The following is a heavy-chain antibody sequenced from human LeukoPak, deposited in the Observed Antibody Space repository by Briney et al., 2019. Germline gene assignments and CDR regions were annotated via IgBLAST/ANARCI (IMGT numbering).Heavy chain of an antibody. CDR2: IIPIFGTA. J-gene: IGHJ3*02. Sequence: SVKVSCKASGGTFSSYAISWVRQAPGQGLEWMGGIIPIFGTANYAQKFQGRVTITADESTSTAYMELSSLRSEDTAVYYCARDRIAAAVPDAFNIWGQGTMVTVSS. CDR3: ARDRIAAAVPDAFNI. V-gene: IGHV1-69*13. D-gene: IGHD6-13*01. CDR1: GGTFSSYA.